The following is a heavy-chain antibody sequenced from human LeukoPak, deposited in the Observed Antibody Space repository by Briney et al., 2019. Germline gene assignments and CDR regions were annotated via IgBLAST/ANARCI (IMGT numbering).Heavy chain of an antibody. V-gene: IGHV3-23*01. CDR2: ISGSGGST. Sequence: GGSLRLSCAASGFTFSSYAMSWVRQAPGKGLEWVSAISGSGGSTYYADSVKGRFTISRDNSKNTLYLPMNSLRAEDTAVYYCARLMVDTAMVIFDYWGQGTLVTVSS. CDR1: GFTFSSYA. J-gene: IGHJ4*02. CDR3: ARLMVDTAMVIFDY. D-gene: IGHD5-18*01.